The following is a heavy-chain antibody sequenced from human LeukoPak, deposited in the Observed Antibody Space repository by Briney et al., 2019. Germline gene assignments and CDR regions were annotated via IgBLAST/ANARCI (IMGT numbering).Heavy chain of an antibody. CDR2: ISSSGSTI. CDR3: ARYGPYYYDSSNAFDI. Sequence: GGSLRLSCAASGSTFSSYEMNWVRQAPGKGLEWVSYISSSGSTIYYADSVKGRFTISRDNAKNSLYLQMNSLRAEDTAVYYCARYGPYYYDSSNAFDIWGQGTMVTVSS. CDR1: GSTFSSYE. V-gene: IGHV3-48*03. D-gene: IGHD3-22*01. J-gene: IGHJ3*02.